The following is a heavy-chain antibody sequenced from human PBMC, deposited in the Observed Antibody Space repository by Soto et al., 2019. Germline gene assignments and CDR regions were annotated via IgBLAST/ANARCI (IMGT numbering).Heavy chain of an antibody. CDR2: IDGAAATT. Sequence: GGSLRLSCTASGFTFNNKWMHWVRQAPGKGRGWVARIDGAAATTNYADSVKGRFTISRDNAKKIVCMQVNGLTDEDTAVYYYASGSAMGFDSWGQGTLVTVSS. CDR3: ASGSAMGFDS. V-gene: IGHV3-74*01. J-gene: IGHJ4*02. D-gene: IGHD1-26*01. CDR1: GFTFNNKW.